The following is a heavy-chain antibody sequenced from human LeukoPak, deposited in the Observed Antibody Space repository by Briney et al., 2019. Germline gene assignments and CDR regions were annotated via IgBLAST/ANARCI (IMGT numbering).Heavy chain of an antibody. J-gene: IGHJ5*02. CDR2: IYYSGST. CDR1: GGSISSSSYY. V-gene: IGHV4-39*01. D-gene: IGHD3-16*01. Sequence: SETLSLTCTVSGGSISSSSYYWGWIRQPPGKGLEWIGSIYYSGSTYYNPSLRSRVTISVDTSKNQFSLKLSSVTAADTAVYYCARLHGGVPYNCFDPWGQGTLVTVSS. CDR3: ARLHGGVPYNCFDP.